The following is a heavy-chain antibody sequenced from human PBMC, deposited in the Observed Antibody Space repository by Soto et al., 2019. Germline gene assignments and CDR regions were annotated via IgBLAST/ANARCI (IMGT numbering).Heavy chain of an antibody. V-gene: IGHV1-58*01. CDR3: AAVLDFWSGYPFDY. CDR2: IVVGSGNT. CDR1: GFTFTSSA. D-gene: IGHD3-3*01. J-gene: IGHJ4*02. Sequence: SVKVSCKASGFTFTSSAVQWVRQARGQRLEWIGWIVVGSGNTNYAQKFQERVTITRDMSTSTAYMELSSLRSEDTAVYYCAAVLDFWSGYPFDYWGQGTLVTV.